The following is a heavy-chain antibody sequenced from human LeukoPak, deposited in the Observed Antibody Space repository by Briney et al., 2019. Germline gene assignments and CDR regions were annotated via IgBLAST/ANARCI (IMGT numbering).Heavy chain of an antibody. Sequence: ASVKVSCKASGGTFSSYAISWVRQAPGQGLEWMGGIIPIFGTANYAQKFQGRVTITTDESTSTAYMELSSLRSEDTAVYYCARGVTAMANFDYWGQGTLVTVSS. V-gene: IGHV1-69*05. CDR3: ARGVTAMANFDY. CDR1: GGTFSSYA. J-gene: IGHJ4*02. D-gene: IGHD5-18*01. CDR2: IIPIFGTA.